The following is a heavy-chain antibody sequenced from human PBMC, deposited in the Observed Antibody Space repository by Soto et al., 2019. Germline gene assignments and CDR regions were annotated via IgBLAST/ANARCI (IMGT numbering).Heavy chain of an antibody. Sequence: AETLSLTCTVSGASLRSGTYYWSWIRQPPGKGLEWIGYISHSGRTNYDPSLKSRLTMSVDTSQNQFSLQLNSVTAADTAVYYCSYGSSFDYWGQGTLVTVSS. CDR3: SYGSSFDY. D-gene: IGHD3-10*01. CDR2: ISHSGRT. J-gene: IGHJ4*02. V-gene: IGHV4-61*01. CDR1: GASLRSGTYY.